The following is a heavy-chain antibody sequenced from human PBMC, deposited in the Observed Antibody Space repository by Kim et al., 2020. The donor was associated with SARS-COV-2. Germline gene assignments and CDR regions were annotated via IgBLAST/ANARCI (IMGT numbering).Heavy chain of an antibody. J-gene: IGHJ6*02. CDR3: AKPGAPSMNYYYGMDV. V-gene: IGHV3-23*01. CDR1: GFTFSSYA. D-gene: IGHD2-2*01. CDR2: ISTSGGST. Sequence: GGSLRLSCAASGFTFSSYAVSWVRQAPGKGLEWVSTISTSGGSTYYADSVKGRFTISRDNSKNTLYLQMNSLRAEDTAVYYCAKPGAPSMNYYYGMDVWGQGTTVTVSS.